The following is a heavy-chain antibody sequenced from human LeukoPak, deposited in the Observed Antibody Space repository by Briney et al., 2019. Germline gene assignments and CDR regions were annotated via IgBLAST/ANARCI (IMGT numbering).Heavy chain of an antibody. CDR2: ISSSSSYI. CDR3: ARDRGGPRYQLMQQLALYGFDY. J-gene: IGHJ4*02. D-gene: IGHD6-13*01. Sequence: PGGSLRLSCAASGFTFSSYSMNWVRQAPGKGLEWVSSISSSSSYIYYADSVKGRFTISRDNAKNSLYLQMNSLRAEDTAVYYCARDRGGPRYQLMQQLALYGFDYWGQGTLVTVSS. V-gene: IGHV3-21*01. CDR1: GFTFSSYS.